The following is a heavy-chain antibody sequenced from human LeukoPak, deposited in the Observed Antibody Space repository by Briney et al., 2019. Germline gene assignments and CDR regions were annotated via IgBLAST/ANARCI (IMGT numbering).Heavy chain of an antibody. CDR1: GGSISSYY. D-gene: IGHD1-26*01. Sequence: SGTLSLTCTVSGGSISSYYWSWIRQPAGKGPEWIGRIFSSGSTNYNPSLKSRVTMSVDTSKNQFSLKLSSVTAADTAVYYCARDRWDLIAIDYWGQGTLVTVSS. CDR2: IFSSGST. V-gene: IGHV4-4*07. J-gene: IGHJ4*02. CDR3: ARDRWDLIAIDY.